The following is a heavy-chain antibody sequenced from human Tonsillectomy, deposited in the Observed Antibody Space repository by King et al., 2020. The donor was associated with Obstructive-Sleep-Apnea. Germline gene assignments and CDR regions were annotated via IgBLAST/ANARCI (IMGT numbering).Heavy chain of an antibody. CDR1: GFTFDDSA. V-gene: IGHV3-9*01. D-gene: IGHD3-10*01. Sequence: VQLVESGGGFVQSGRSLRLSCAASGFTFDDSAMHWVRQVPGKGLEWVSSISWSGDRVAYADSVKGRFTISRDNAKNSLFLQMNSLRREDTAFYYCAKDQGEYFGVGAFDIWGQGTMVTVSS. CDR3: AKDQGEYFGVGAFDI. J-gene: IGHJ3*02. CDR2: ISWSGDRV.